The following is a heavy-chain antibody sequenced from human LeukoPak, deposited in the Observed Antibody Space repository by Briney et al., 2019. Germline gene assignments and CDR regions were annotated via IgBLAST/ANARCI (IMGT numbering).Heavy chain of an antibody. CDR1: GFTVSSNY. Sequence: PGRSLRLSCAASGFTVSSNYMSWVRQAPGKGLEWVSVIYSGGSTYYADSVKGRFTISRDNSKNTLYLQMNSLRAEDTAVYYCARSQLDYYGSGSYYTHYYYYGMDVWGQGTTVTVSS. CDR2: IYSGGST. J-gene: IGHJ6*02. V-gene: IGHV3-53*01. D-gene: IGHD3-10*01. CDR3: ARSQLDYYGSGSYYTHYYYYGMDV.